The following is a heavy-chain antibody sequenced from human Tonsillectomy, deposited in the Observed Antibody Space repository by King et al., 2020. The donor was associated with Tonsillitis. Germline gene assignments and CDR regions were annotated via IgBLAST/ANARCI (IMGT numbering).Heavy chain of an antibody. CDR1: GFTFSSYS. Sequence: DVQLVESGGGLVKPGGSLRLSCAASGFTFSSYSMNWVRQAPGKGLEWVSSISSSSGYIHYADSVKGRFTISRDNAKNSLYLQMNSLRAEDTAVYYCAREGGINGPPGDHYHGMDVWGQGTTVTVSS. D-gene: IGHD2-15*01. CDR3: AREGGINGPPGDHYHGMDV. V-gene: IGHV3-21*06. J-gene: IGHJ6*02. CDR2: ISSSSGYI.